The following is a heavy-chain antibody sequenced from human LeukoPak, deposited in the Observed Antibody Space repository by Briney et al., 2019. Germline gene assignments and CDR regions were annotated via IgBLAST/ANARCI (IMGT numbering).Heavy chain of an antibody. CDR2: ITSDGSHT. CDR1: GFTFSNYF. V-gene: IGHV3-30-3*01. Sequence: GGSLRLSCAASGFTFSNYFMHWVRQAPGKGLEWVADITSDGSHTFYVESVKGRFTISRDNSKNTLYLQMNSLGPEDTAVYFCARERQDTVIHSGAFDIWGQGTMVTVSS. CDR3: ARERQDTVIHSGAFDI. D-gene: IGHD2-21*02. J-gene: IGHJ3*02.